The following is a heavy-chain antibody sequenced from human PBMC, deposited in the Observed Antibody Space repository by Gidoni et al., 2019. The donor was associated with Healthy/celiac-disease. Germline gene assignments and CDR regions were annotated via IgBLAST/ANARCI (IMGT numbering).Heavy chain of an antibody. V-gene: IGHV1-69*04. J-gene: IGHJ5*02. Sequence: QVQLVQSGAEVKTPGSSVKVSCKASGGTFSSYAISWVRQAPGQGLEWMGRIIPILGIANYAQKFQGRVTITGDKSTSTAYMELSSLRSEDTAVYYCARAGDYGDFPWGQGTLVTVSS. CDR1: GGTFSSYA. D-gene: IGHD4-17*01. CDR3: ARAGDYGDFP. CDR2: IIPILGIA.